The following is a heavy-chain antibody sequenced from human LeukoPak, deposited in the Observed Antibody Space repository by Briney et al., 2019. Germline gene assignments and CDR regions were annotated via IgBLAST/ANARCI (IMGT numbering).Heavy chain of an antibody. CDR2: ISGDGGST. CDR1: GFTFDDYA. V-gene: IGHV3-43*02. Sequence: GGSLRLSCAASGFTFDDYAMHWVRQAPGKGLEWVSLISGDGGSTYYAGSVKGRFTISRDNSKNSLYLQMNSLRTEDTALYYCAKDGSIGDFWSGLNWFDPWGQGTLVTVSS. J-gene: IGHJ5*02. CDR3: AKDGSIGDFWSGLNWFDP. D-gene: IGHD3-3*01.